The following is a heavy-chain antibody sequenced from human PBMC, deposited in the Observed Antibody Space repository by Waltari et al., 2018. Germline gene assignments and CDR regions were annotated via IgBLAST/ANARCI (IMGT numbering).Heavy chain of an antibody. CDR3: ARDGGGGPPRGV. D-gene: IGHD2-15*01. CDR2: ISSSSSTI. Sequence: EVQLVESGGGLVQPGGSLRLSCAASGFTFSSYSMNWVRQAPGKGLEWVSYISSSSSTIYYADSVKGRFTISRDNAKNSLYLQMNSLRAEDTAVYYCARDGGGGPPRGVWGKGTTVTVSS. V-gene: IGHV3-48*04. J-gene: IGHJ6*04. CDR1: GFTFSSYS.